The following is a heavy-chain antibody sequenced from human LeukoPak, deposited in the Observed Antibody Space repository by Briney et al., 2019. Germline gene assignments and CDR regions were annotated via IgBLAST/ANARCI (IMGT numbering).Heavy chain of an antibody. Sequence: PGGSLRLSCAPSGFTFSIYWMHWVPQAPGKWLLWGLRINSDGGATTYADSVKGRFTISRDNDKTPLYLQMNSLRAEDTAVYYCARGAQSGHFDYWGQGTLVTVSS. CDR1: GFTFSIYW. CDR3: ARGAQSGHFDY. J-gene: IGHJ4*02. V-gene: IGHV3-74*01. CDR2: INSDGGAT. D-gene: IGHD3-10*01.